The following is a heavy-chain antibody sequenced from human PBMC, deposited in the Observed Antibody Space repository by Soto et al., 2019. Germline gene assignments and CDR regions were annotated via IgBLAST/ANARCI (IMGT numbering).Heavy chain of an antibody. Sequence: GGSLRLSCAASGFTFSSYWMSWVRQAPGKGLEWVANIKQDGSEKYYVDSVKGRFTISRDNAKNSLYLQMNSLRAEDTAVYYCARVQRQYYDFWSGHIGPSYYYYMDVWGKGTTVTVSS. D-gene: IGHD3-3*01. CDR1: GFTFSSYW. J-gene: IGHJ6*03. CDR2: IKQDGSEK. CDR3: ARVQRQYYDFWSGHIGPSYYYYMDV. V-gene: IGHV3-7*01.